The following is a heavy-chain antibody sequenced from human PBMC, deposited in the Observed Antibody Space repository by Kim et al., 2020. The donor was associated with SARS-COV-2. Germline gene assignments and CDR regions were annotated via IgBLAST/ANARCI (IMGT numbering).Heavy chain of an antibody. Sequence: ASVKVSCKPSGYTFTSYGITWVRQAPGQGLEWMGWIRTYNGNTKYAQKLQDRVTMTTDTSTSTAYMELRSLRSDDTAVYYCARGRYSSGIRYYFDYWGQGTLVTVSS. V-gene: IGHV1-18*04. CDR1: GYTFTSYG. CDR2: IRTYNGNT. J-gene: IGHJ4*02. CDR3: ARGRYSSGIRYYFDY. D-gene: IGHD5-18*01.